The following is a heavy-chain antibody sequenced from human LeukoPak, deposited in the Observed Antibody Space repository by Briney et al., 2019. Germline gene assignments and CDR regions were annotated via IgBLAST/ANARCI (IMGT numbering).Heavy chain of an antibody. D-gene: IGHD3-16*01. CDR3: VRGPRYYDDSGFHYGVFDI. V-gene: IGHV3-53*01. CDR1: DVTVTSNY. CDR2: IYPGGSL. Sequence: GGSLRLSCAASDVTVTSNYMSWVRQAPGEGPQWVSVIYPGGSLYYADSVKGRFIISRDNSKNTLSLLMNSLTPDDTATYYCVRGPRYYDDSGFHYGVFDIWGQGTVVTVSS. J-gene: IGHJ3*02.